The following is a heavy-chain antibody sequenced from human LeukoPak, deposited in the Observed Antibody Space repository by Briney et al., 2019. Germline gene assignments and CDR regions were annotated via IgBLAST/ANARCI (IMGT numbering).Heavy chain of an antibody. V-gene: IGHV4-59*01. Sequence: PSETLSLTCTVSGDSLSGYYWSWIRQPPGKGLEWIGYIYYSGSTNYNPSLKGRVTISVDTSKNQFSLKLSSVTAADTAVYYCARLRYCSSTSCYGYYYYMDVWGKGTTVTVSS. D-gene: IGHD2-2*01. J-gene: IGHJ6*03. CDR3: ARLRYCSSTSCYGYYYYMDV. CDR2: IYYSGST. CDR1: GDSLSGYY.